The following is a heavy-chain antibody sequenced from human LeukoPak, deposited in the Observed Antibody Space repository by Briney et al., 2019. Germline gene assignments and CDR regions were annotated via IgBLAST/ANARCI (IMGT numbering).Heavy chain of an antibody. V-gene: IGHV3-30*02. CDR2: IWYDGRDK. Sequence: PGGSLRLSCAASGFTFSGCGMHWVRQAPGKGLEWVAFIWYDGRDKYYADSVKGQFTISRDNSKNTLYLQMNSLRAEDTAVYHCAKDPYSYGSYFDYWGQGTLVTVSS. CDR3: AKDPYSYGSYFDY. CDR1: GFTFSGCG. D-gene: IGHD5-18*01. J-gene: IGHJ4*02.